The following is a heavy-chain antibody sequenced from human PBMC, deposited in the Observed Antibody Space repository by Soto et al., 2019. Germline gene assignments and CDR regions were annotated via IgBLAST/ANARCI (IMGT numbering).Heavy chain of an antibody. CDR3: ARFPYTSNNADY. D-gene: IGHD3-16*01. V-gene: IGHV5-10-1*01. CDR1: GYSFTSYW. Sequence: LGESLKISCKGSGYSFTSYWISWVRQMPGKGLEWMGRIDPSDSYTNYSPSFQGHVTISADKSISTAYLQWSSLKASDTAMYYCARFPYTSNNADYWGQGTLVTVSS. CDR2: IDPSDSYT. J-gene: IGHJ4*02.